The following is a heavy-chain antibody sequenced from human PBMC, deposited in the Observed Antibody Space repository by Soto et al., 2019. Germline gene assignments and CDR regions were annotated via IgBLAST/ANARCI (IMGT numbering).Heavy chain of an antibody. Sequence: PGGSLRLSCAASGFSFRNYAMSWVRQAPGKGLEWISTLTGSSSNTYYADSVKGRFAISRDNSRNTLYLQMHSLTAADTAVYYCANGRATYGLLSHDYWGQGTLVTVSS. CDR2: LTGSSSNT. D-gene: IGHD3-10*01. V-gene: IGHV3-23*01. J-gene: IGHJ4*02. CDR1: GFSFRNYA. CDR3: ANGRATYGLLSHDY.